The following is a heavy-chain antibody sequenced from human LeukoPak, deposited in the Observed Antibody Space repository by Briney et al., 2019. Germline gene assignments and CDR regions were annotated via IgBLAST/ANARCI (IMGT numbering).Heavy chain of an antibody. V-gene: IGHV4-61*02. Sequence: PSETLSLTCTVSGGSISSGSYYWSWIRQPAGKGLEWIGRIYTSGSTNYNPSLKSRVTISVDTSKNQFSLKLSSVTAADTAVYYCAKELRYDFWSGYLRLGFDWFDPWGQGTLVTVSS. CDR2: IYTSGST. D-gene: IGHD3-3*01. J-gene: IGHJ5*02. CDR1: GGSISSGSYY. CDR3: AKELRYDFWSGYLRLGFDWFDP.